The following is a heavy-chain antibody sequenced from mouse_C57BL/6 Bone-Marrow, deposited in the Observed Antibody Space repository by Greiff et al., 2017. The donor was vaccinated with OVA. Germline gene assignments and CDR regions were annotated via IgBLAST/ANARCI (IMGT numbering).Heavy chain of an antibody. D-gene: IGHD4-1*01. CDR2: INSDGGST. J-gene: IGHJ3*01. CDR3: ARHELGKGCSY. Sequence: DVKLVESGGGLVQPGESLKLSCESNEYEFPSHDMSWVRKTPEKRLELVAAINSDGGSTYYPDNMERRFIIARDTAKKTLYMQMSSLRSEDTALYYCARHELGKGCSYWGQGTLVTVSA. CDR1: EYEFPSHD. V-gene: IGHV5-2*01.